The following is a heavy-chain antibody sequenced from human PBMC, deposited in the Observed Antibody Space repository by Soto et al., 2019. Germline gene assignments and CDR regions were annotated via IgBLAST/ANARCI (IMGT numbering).Heavy chain of an antibody. V-gene: IGHV4-4*07. J-gene: IGHJ5*02. CDR1: GGSISSYY. D-gene: IGHD2-8*02. CDR2: IYTSGST. Sequence: LSLTCTVSGGSISSYYWSWIRQPAGKGLEWIGRIYTSGSTNYNPSLTHRVTMSVDTSKNQFSLKLSSVTAADTAVDYCETATAGCWFDPWGHVTLVTVSS. CDR3: ETATAGCWFDP.